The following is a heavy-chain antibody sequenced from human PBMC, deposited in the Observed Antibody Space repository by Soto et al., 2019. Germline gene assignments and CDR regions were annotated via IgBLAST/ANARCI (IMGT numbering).Heavy chain of an antibody. D-gene: IGHD3-22*01. CDR2: IKQDGSEK. CDR1: GFTFSSYW. J-gene: IGHJ4*02. CDR3: ARAAHDSSGYYENY. Sequence: GGSLRLSCAASGFTFSSYWMSWVRQAPGKGLEWEANIKQDGSEKYYVDSVKGRFNISRDNAKNSLYLQMNSLRAEDTAVYYCARAAHDSSGYYENYWGQGTLVTVSS. V-gene: IGHV3-7*01.